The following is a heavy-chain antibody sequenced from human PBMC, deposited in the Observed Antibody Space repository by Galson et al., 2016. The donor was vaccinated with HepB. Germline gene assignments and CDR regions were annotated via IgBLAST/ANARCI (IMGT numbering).Heavy chain of an antibody. Sequence: SLRLSCAASGFTFSSFAMAWVRQAPGKGLGWVSAINGDSGYTYSADSVKGRFTISRDNSQNTLYLQMNSRRAEDTAVYYCASDLGDRFISVYYYMDVWGKGTTVTVSS. CDR1: GFTFSSFA. CDR3: ASDLGDRFISVYYYMDV. V-gene: IGHV3-23*01. CDR2: INGDSGYT. D-gene: IGHD3-16*01. J-gene: IGHJ6*03.